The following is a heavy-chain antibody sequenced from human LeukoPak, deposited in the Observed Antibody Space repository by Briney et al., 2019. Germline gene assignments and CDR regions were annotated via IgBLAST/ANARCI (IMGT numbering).Heavy chain of an antibody. CDR3: ARDYGDYYFDY. V-gene: IGHV3-74*01. Sequence: PGGSLRLSCAASGFTFSRHWMYWVRQAPGKGLVWVSRINSDGSNTNYADSVKGRFTISRDNAKNTLYLQMNSPRAEDTAVYYCARDYGDYYFDYWGQGTLVTVSS. J-gene: IGHJ4*02. CDR1: GFTFSRHW. D-gene: IGHD4-17*01. CDR2: INSDGSNT.